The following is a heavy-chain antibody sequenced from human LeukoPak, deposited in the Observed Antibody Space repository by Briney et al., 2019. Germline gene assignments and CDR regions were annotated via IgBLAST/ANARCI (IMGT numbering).Heavy chain of an antibody. CDR3: AKGRITMVRGVFDY. CDR2: ISGSGGST. CDR1: GFTFRSCA. V-gene: IGHV3-23*01. Sequence: GGSLRLSCAASGFTFRSCAMSWVRLAPGKGLEWVSAISGSGGSTYYADSVKGRFTISRDNSKNTLYLQMNSLRAEDTAVYYCAKGRITMVRGVFDYWGQGTLVTVSS. J-gene: IGHJ4*02. D-gene: IGHD3-10*01.